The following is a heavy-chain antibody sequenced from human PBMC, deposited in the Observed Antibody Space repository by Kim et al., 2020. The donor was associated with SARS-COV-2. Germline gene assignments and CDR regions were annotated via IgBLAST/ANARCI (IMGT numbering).Heavy chain of an antibody. D-gene: IGHD6-13*01. J-gene: IGHJ4*02. CDR2: ET. CDR3: ATVAAALFDY. Sequence: ETTYAQKFQGRGTMTEETSTDTAYMELSSLRSEDTAVYYCATVAAALFDYWGQGTLVTVSS. V-gene: IGHV1-24*01.